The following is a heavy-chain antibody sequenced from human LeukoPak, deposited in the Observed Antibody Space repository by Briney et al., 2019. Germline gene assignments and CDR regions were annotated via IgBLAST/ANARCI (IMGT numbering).Heavy chain of an antibody. CDR2: INAGNGNT. V-gene: IGHV1-3*01. Sequence: ASVKVSSKASGYTFTSYAMHWVRRAPGQRLEWMGWINAGNGNTKYSQKFQGRVTITRDTSASTAYMELSSLRSEDTAVYYCARGGDGSGSYCDYWGQGTLVTVSS. CDR1: GYTFTSYA. J-gene: IGHJ4*02. D-gene: IGHD3-10*01. CDR3: ARGGDGSGSYCDY.